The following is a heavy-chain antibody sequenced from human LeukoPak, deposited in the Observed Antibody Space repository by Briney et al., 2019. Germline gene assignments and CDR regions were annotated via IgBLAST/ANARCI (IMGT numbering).Heavy chain of an antibody. J-gene: IGHJ6*03. Sequence: GESLKISCAASGFTFSDYYMSWIRQAPGKGLEWVSYISSSGSTIYYADSVKGRFTISRDNAKNSLYLQMNSLRAEDTAVYYCARVGIHASSSWGSYYYYMDVWGKGTTVTVSS. D-gene: IGHD6-13*01. CDR1: GFTFSDYY. CDR2: ISSSGSTI. V-gene: IGHV3-11*04. CDR3: ARVGIHASSSWGSYYYYMDV.